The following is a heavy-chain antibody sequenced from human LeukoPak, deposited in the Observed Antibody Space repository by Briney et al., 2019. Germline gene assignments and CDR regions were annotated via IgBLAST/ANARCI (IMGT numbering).Heavy chain of an antibody. Sequence: ASVNVSCKASGYTFTGYYMHWVRQAPGQGLEWMGWINPNSGGTNYAQKFQGWVTMTRDTSISTAYMELSRLRSDDTAVYYCARGPREIDCSGGSCYFAGAFDIWGQATMVTVSS. CDR2: INPNSGGT. CDR3: ARGPREIDCSGGSCYFAGAFDI. J-gene: IGHJ3*02. D-gene: IGHD2-15*01. CDR1: GYTFTGYY. V-gene: IGHV1-2*04.